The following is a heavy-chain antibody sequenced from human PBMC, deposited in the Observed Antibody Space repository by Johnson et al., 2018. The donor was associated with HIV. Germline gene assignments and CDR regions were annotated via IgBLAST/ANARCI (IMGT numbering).Heavy chain of an antibody. CDR3: AREQGTLRVRGTGATFNN. Sequence: QVQLVESGGGLVKPGGSLRLSCAASGFMFSDYYMSWIRQAPGKGLEWISYISSSSANIYYAESVKGRFTISRDNAKNSLYLQMNSLTAEDTAVYYCAREQGTLRVRGTGATFNNWGQGTTLIVSS. V-gene: IGHV3-11*04. CDR2: ISSSSANI. J-gene: IGHJ3*02. D-gene: IGHD7-27*01. CDR1: GFMFSDYY.